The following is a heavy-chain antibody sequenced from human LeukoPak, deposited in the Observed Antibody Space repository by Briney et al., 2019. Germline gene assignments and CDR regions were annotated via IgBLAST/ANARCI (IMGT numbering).Heavy chain of an antibody. Sequence: PGGSLRLSCATSGFTLSIYGMHWVRQAPGKGLEWVAFIRYDGTSQYYADSVKGRFTISRDNSKNTLYLQMNSLRAEDTAVYYCAKYDSSGYTPYDAFDIWGQGTMVTVSS. CDR1: GFTLSIYG. V-gene: IGHV3-30*02. D-gene: IGHD3-22*01. J-gene: IGHJ3*02. CDR3: AKYDSSGYTPYDAFDI. CDR2: IRYDGTSQ.